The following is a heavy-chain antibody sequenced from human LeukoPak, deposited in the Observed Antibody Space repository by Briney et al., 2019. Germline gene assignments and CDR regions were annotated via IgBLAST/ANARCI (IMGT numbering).Heavy chain of an antibody. CDR1: GFTFSTYS. CDR3: AEGYGYFDY. Sequence: GGSLRLSCAASGFTFSTYSMNWVRQAPGKGLEWVSCISSSSHYIYYADSVEGRFTISRDNAKNSLYLQMNSLRAEDTALYYCAEGYGYFDYWGQGTLVTVSS. V-gene: IGHV3-21*01. D-gene: IGHD2-15*01. J-gene: IGHJ4*02. CDR2: ISSSSHYI.